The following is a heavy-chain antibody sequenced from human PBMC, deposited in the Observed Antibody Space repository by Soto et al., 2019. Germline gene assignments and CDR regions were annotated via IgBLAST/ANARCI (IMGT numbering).Heavy chain of an antibody. CDR3: ARGRYCGGGCPNYYYYGTDV. CDR2: ISAYNGNT. D-gene: IGHD2-21*02. CDR1: GYTFTSYG. Sequence: ASVKVSCKASGYTFTSYGISWVRQAPGQGLEWMGWISAYNGNTNYAQKLQGRVTMTTDTSTSTAYMELRSLRSDDTAVYYCARGRYCGGGCPNYYYYGTDVWCQGTTVTVSS. J-gene: IGHJ6*02. V-gene: IGHV1-18*04.